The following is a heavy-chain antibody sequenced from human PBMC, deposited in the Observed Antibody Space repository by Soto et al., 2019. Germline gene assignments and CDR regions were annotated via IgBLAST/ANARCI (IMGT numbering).Heavy chain of an antibody. Sequence: EVQLVESGGGLVQPGGSLRLSCTASGFTFSSYSMNWVRQAPGKGLEWVSYISSSSSTVYYVDSVKGRFTISRDNAKNSLYLQVTNLRDEDTAVYYCARPASPYYYDSSAYHTVGAYWGQGTLVTVSS. V-gene: IGHV3-48*02. D-gene: IGHD3-22*01. J-gene: IGHJ4*02. CDR2: ISSSSSTV. CDR1: GFTFSSYS. CDR3: ARPASPYYYDSSAYHTVGAY.